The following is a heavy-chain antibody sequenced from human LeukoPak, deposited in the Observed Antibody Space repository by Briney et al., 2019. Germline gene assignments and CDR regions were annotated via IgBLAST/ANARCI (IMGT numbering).Heavy chain of an antibody. CDR1: GCTFSDYY. CDR2: ISSSGSTI. V-gene: IGHV3-11*01. Sequence: PGGSLRLSCAASGCTFSDYYMSWIRQPPGKGLEWVSYISSSGSTIYYADSVKSRFTISRDNAKNSLYLQMNSLRAEDTAVYYCARERDSGYDSYYYYGMDVWGQGTTVTVSS. J-gene: IGHJ6*02. CDR3: ARERDSGYDSYYYYGMDV. D-gene: IGHD5-12*01.